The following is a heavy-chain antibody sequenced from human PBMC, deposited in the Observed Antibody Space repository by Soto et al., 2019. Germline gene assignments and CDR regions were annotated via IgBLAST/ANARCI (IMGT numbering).Heavy chain of an antibody. D-gene: IGHD5-12*01. J-gene: IGHJ1*01. CDR1: GFTFNTYS. CDR2: ISNNGIYI. Sequence: PGGSLRLSCAASGFTFNTYSMNWVRQAPGKGLEWVSFISNNGIYIYYADSVKGRFTLSRDNAKNSVYLQMNSLRAEDTAMYFCARGDGLHGGYFQHWGQGTLVTAPQ. CDR3: ARGDGLHGGYFQH. V-gene: IGHV3-21*01.